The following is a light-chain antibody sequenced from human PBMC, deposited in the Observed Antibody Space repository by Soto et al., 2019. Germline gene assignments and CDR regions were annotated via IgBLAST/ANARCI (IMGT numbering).Light chain of an antibody. J-gene: IGLJ3*02. CDR2: SDD. CDR1: SSNIGKNA. Sequence: QSALTQPPSASATPGQRVIISCSGSSSNIGKNAVKWYQQFPGTAPKLLIHSDDQRPSGVPDRFSGSKSGNSASLTISGLQSEDEAHYYCGAWDDRLSGLVFGGGTKVTV. V-gene: IGLV1-44*01. CDR3: GAWDDRLSGLV.